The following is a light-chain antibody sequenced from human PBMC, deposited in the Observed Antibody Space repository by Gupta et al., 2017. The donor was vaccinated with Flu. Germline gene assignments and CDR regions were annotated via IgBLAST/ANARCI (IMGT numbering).Light chain of an antibody. V-gene: IGKV2D-29*01. CDR1: QSLLIY. CDR3: MQGIQRPFT. CDR2: EVS. Sequence: DIVMTQTPLSLSVTPGQPASISCKASQSLLIYLHWYLQKPGQPPQLLIYEVSKRFSGVPDKFSGSGSGTDFTLKISRVEAEDVGVYYCMQGIQRPFTFGGGTTVEI. J-gene: IGKJ4*01.